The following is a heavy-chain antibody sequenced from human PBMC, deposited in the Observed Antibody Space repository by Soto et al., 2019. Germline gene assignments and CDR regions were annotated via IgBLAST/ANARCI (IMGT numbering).Heavy chain of an antibody. J-gene: IGHJ4*02. D-gene: IGHD3-9*01. CDR3: ARAPVLRYFDWLRPLDY. Sequence: EGSLRLSCAASGFTFSRYWMSWVRQAPGKGLEWVANIKQDGSEKYYVDSVKGRFTISRDNAKNSLYLQMNSLRAEDTAVYYCARAPVLRYFDWLRPLDYWGQGTLVTVSS. V-gene: IGHV3-7*01. CDR1: GFTFSRYW. CDR2: IKQDGSEK.